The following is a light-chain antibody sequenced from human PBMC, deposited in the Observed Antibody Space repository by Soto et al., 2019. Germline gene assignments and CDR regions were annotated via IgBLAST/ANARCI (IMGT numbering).Light chain of an antibody. CDR3: QHHNSYSQT. Sequence: DIQMTQSPSSLSASVGDRVTITCRASQSIRHYLAWYQQKPGKVPKLLIYGASTLQSGVPSRFSGSGSGTEFTLTISSLQPDDFGTYFCQHHNSYSQTFGQGTKVDIK. CDR2: GAS. V-gene: IGKV1-17*01. CDR1: QSIRHY. J-gene: IGKJ1*01.